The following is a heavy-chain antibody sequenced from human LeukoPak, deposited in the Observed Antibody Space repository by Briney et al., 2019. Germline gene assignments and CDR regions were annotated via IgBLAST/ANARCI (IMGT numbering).Heavy chain of an antibody. Sequence: QSGGSLRLSCAASGFTFSSYAMSWVRQAPGKGLDWVSSISGSGGSTYYADSVKGRFTISRDNSKNTLYLQMNSLRAEDTAVYYCAKPKSDSSSWYNFDYWGQGTLVTVSS. J-gene: IGHJ4*02. CDR1: GFTFSSYA. V-gene: IGHV3-23*01. CDR2: ISGSGGST. D-gene: IGHD6-13*01. CDR3: AKPKSDSSSWYNFDY.